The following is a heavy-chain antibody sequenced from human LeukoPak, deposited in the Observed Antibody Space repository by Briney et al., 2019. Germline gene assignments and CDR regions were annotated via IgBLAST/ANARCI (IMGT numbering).Heavy chain of an antibody. V-gene: IGHV3-33*01. CDR3: ATELRYFDWLLSDSPYYFDY. D-gene: IGHD3-9*01. J-gene: IGHJ4*02. CDR1: GFTFSSYG. CDR2: IWYDGSNK. Sequence: GGSLRLSCAASGFTFSSYGMHWVRQAPGKGLEWVAVIWYDGSNKYYADSVKGRFTISRDNSKNTLYLQMNSLRAEDTDVYYCATELRYFDWLLSDSPYYFDYWGQGTLVTVSS.